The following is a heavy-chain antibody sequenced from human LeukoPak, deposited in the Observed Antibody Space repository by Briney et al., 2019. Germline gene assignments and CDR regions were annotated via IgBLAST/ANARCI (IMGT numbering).Heavy chain of an antibody. J-gene: IGHJ6*03. CDR3: ARGRQDVTMIVVVMTAVSYYLDV. Sequence: GSLRLSCAASGFTVSSNYMSWVRQTPEKGLEWIGEMNPSGSTNYNPSLKSRVTISVDTSKNQFSLELSSVTAADTAVYYCARGRQDVTMIVVVMTAVSYYLDVWGKGTTVTVS. CDR2: MNPSGST. CDR1: GFTVSSNY. V-gene: IGHV4-34*01. D-gene: IGHD3-22*01.